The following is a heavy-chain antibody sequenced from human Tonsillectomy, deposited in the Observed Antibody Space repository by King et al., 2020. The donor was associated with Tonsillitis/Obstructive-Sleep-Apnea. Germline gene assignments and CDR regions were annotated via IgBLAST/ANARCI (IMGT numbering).Heavy chain of an antibody. Sequence: VQLQQWGAGLLKPSETLSLTCAVYGGSFSGYYWSWIRQPPGKGLEWIGEINHSGSTNYNPSLKSRVTISVDTSKNHFSLKLSSVTAADTAVYYCARVVRRGPYSNYPYYFDYWGQGTLVTVSS. CDR1: GGSFSGYY. CDR3: ARVVRRGPYSNYPYYFDY. J-gene: IGHJ4*02. V-gene: IGHV4-34*01. CDR2: INHSGST. D-gene: IGHD4-11*01.